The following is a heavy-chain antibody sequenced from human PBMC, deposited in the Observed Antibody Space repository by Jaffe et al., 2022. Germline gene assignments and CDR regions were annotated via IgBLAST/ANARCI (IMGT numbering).Heavy chain of an antibody. J-gene: IGHJ3*02. Sequence: EVQLLESGGGLVQPGGSLRLSCAASRFTFSSYVMSWVRQAPGKRLEWVSSISSNSDNTYYADSVKGRFTMSRDNSKDTLYLQMNSLGAEDTALYYCAKSVWGRGGDFFDIWGQGTMVTVSS. D-gene: IGHD2-21*01. CDR3: AKSVWGRGGDFFDI. V-gene: IGHV3-23*01. CDR1: RFTFSSYV. CDR2: ISSNSDNT.